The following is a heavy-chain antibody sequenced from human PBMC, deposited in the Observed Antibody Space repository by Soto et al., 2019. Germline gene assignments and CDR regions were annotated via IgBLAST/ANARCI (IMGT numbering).Heavy chain of an antibody. Sequence: QVQLVESGGGVVQPGGSLRLSCVAYGFIFSNFGMHWVRQAPGKGLEWVAVISSDEKIKQYADAVRGRFAISRDNSKNTLYLQMTSLRAEDTAIYYCARGLRSVLDYWGQGTLVTVSS. J-gene: IGHJ4*02. D-gene: IGHD6-6*01. V-gene: IGHV3-33*01. CDR2: ISSDEKIK. CDR1: GFIFSNFG. CDR3: ARGLRSVLDY.